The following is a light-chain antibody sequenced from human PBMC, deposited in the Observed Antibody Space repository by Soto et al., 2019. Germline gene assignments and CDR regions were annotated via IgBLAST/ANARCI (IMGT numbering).Light chain of an antibody. V-gene: IGKV1-12*01. J-gene: IGKJ2*01. CDR3: QQAYSLPVT. Sequence: DIPLTQSPSSVSASVGDRVTLTCRASQGISNWLAWYQQKPGKAPKLLISAASTLQGGVPSRFSGSFSGTDFTLTIPSLQAEDFATYFCQQAYSLPVTFGQGTKLEIK. CDR2: AAS. CDR1: QGISNW.